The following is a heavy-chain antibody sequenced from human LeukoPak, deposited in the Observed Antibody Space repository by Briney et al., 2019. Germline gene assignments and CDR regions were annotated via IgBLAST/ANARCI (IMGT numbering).Heavy chain of an antibody. J-gene: IGHJ4*02. CDR2: IHASGPT. D-gene: IGHD6-6*01. V-gene: IGHV4-4*09. CDR1: RGSISTYY. CDR3: ARHDAGIAARPFDN. Sequence: SETLSLTCTVSRGSISTYYWSWIRRPPGKGLEWIAYIHASGPTNYNPSLRSRITISVDTSKNQFSLKLSSVTAADTAVYYCARHDAGIAARPFDNWGQGTLVTVSS.